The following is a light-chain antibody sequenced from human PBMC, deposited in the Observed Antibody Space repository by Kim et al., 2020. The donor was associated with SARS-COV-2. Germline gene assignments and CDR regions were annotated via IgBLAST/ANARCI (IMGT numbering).Light chain of an antibody. V-gene: IGLV3-1*01. CDR2: QDS. CDR1: ILWNRY. CDR3: QAWDSRTDLV. Sequence: SYELTQPPSVSVSPGQTVTITCSGNILWNRYACWYQQKPGQSPVSVIYQDSKRPSGIPERFSGSNSGTTATLTISETQAIDEADYHCQAWDSRTDLVFGGGTQLTVL. J-gene: IGLJ2*01.